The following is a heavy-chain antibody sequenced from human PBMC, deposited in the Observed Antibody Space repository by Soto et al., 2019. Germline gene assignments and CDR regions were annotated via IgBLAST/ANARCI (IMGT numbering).Heavy chain of an antibody. CDR2: INHSGST. CDR3: ARGHCSGGSCYLSLGYFDY. CDR1: GGSFSGYY. V-gene: IGHV4-34*01. Sequence: SETLSLTCAVYGGSFSGYYWSWIRQPPGKGLEWIGEINHSGSTNYNPSLKSRVTISVDTSKNQFSLRLSSVTAADTAVYYCARGHCSGGSCYLSLGYFDYWGQGTLVTVSS. D-gene: IGHD2-15*01. J-gene: IGHJ4*02.